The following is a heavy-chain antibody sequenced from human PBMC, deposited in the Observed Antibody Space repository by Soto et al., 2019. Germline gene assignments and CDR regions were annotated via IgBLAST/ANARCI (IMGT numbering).Heavy chain of an antibody. CDR2: IIPILGIA. J-gene: IGHJ1*01. V-gene: IGHV1-69*02. Sequence: GASVKVSCKASGGTFSSYTISWVRQAPGQGLEWMGRIIPILGIANYAQKFQGRVTITADKSTSTAYMELSSLRSGDTAVYYCASRYRSTVTTPNAEYFQHWGQGTLVTVSS. CDR3: ASRYRSTVTTPNAEYFQH. D-gene: IGHD4-17*01. CDR1: GGTFSSYT.